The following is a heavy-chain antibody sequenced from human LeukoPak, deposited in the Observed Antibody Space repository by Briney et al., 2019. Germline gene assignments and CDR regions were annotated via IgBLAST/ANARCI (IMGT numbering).Heavy chain of an antibody. D-gene: IGHD1-26*01. CDR3: ARRRRIVGATPGAFDI. J-gene: IGHJ3*02. CDR1: GGSFSGYY. CDR2: INHSGST. V-gene: IGHV4-34*01. Sequence: SETLSLTCAVYGGSFSGYYWGWIRQPPGKGLEWIGEINHSGSTNYNPSLKSRVTISVDTSKNQFSLKLSSVTAADTAVYYCARRRRIVGATPGAFDIWGQGTMVTVSS.